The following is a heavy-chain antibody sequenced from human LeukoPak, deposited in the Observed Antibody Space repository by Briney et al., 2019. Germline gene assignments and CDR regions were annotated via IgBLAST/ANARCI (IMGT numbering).Heavy chain of an antibody. CDR1: GLTFNNYA. Sequence: GGSLRLSCAVSGLTFNNYAMSWVRQAPGKGLEWVSGISGRGASKYYADSVKGRFTISRDNSKNTLYLQMNSLRAEDTAVYYCARVLFFGDPSDYYYYMDVWGKGTTVTISS. J-gene: IGHJ6*03. CDR2: ISGRGASK. V-gene: IGHV3-23*01. D-gene: IGHD3-10*01. CDR3: ARVLFFGDPSDYYYYMDV.